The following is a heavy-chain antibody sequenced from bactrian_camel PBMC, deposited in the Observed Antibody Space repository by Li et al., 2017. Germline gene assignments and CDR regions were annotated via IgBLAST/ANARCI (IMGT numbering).Heavy chain of an antibody. CDR2: SIGRDGST. D-gene: IGHD5*01. V-gene: IGHV3S44*01. J-gene: IGHJ4*01. CDR3: VHSYGGPWIDYNY. Sequence: VQLVESGGGSVQAGGSLILSCAASGYSYSSYCMGWFRQAHGKEREGVASIGRDGSTSYADSVKGRFTISKDNAKNTLFLYMNSLNPEDTAMYHCVHSYGGPWIDYNYWGPGTQVTVSS. CDR1: GYSYSSYC.